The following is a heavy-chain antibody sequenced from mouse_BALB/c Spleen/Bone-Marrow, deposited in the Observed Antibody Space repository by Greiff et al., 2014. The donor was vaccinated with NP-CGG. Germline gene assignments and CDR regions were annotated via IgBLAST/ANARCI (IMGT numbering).Heavy chain of an antibody. CDR1: GFTFTDYY. D-gene: IGHD2-3*01. V-gene: IGHV7-3*02. J-gene: IGHJ2*01. CDR2: IRNKANGYTT. Sequence: EVKLMESGGGLVQPGGSLRLSCATSGFTFTDYYISWVRQPPGKALEWLGFIRNKANGYTTEYSASVKGRFTISRDNSQSILYLQMNTLRAEDSATYYCARGGNDLDYWGQGTTLTVSS. CDR3: ARGGNDLDY.